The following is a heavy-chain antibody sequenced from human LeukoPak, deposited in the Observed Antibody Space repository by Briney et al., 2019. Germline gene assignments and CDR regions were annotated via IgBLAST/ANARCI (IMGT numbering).Heavy chain of an antibody. CDR3: ARDWNFAIDY. CDR1: GFTSSDYY. Sequence: GGSLRLSCAASGFTSSDYYMNWIRQAPGKGLEWVSYISISGTTIYYADSVKGRFTISRDNAKNSLYLHMNSLRAEDTAVYYCARDWNFAIDYWGQGTLVTVSS. V-gene: IGHV3-11*04. J-gene: IGHJ4*02. D-gene: IGHD1-7*01. CDR2: ISISGTTI.